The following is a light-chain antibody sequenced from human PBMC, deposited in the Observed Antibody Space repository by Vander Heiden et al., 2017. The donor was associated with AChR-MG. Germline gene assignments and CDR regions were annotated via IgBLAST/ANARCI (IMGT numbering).Light chain of an antibody. J-gene: IGKJ1*01. CDR2: KAS. Sequence: DIQMTHSSSTLSASVANRVSITCRASQNFSSWLAWYQQKPGKAPKLLVYKASSLESGIPSRFSGSGSGTEFTLTISSLQPDDFATYYCQQYNSYWTFGQGTKVEIK. CDR3: QQYNSYWT. CDR1: QNFSSW. V-gene: IGKV1-5*03.